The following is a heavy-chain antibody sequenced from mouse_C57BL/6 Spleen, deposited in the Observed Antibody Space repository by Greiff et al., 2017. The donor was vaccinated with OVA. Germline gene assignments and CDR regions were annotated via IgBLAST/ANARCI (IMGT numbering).Heavy chain of an antibody. Sequence: EVQGVESGGDLVKPGGSLKLSCAASGFTFSSYGMSWVRQTPDKRLEWVATISSGGSYTYYPDSVKGRFTISRDNAKNTLYLQMSSLKSEDTAMYYCARRGGSITTVVATPYYFDYWGQGTTLTVSS. V-gene: IGHV5-6*01. CDR1: GFTFSSYG. J-gene: IGHJ2*01. CDR2: ISSGGSYT. D-gene: IGHD1-1*01. CDR3: ARRGGSITTVVATPYYFDY.